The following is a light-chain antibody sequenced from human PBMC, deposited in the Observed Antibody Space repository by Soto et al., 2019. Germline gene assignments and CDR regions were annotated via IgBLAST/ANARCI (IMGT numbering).Light chain of an antibody. J-gene: IGKJ5*01. Sequence: EIVLTQSPGTLSLSPWERATLSCRASQSVSGNHLAWYQQKPGQAPRLLIHGASSRATGIPDRFSGSGSGTDFTLTISRLEPGDFAVYYCQQYDSAPNAFGQGTRLEIK. CDR2: GAS. CDR1: QSVSGNH. V-gene: IGKV3-20*01. CDR3: QQYDSAPNA.